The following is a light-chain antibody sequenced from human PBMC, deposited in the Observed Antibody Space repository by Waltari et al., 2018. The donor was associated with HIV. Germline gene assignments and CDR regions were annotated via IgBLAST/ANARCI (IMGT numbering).Light chain of an antibody. V-gene: IGKV1-5*03. Sequence: DIQMTQSPSTLSASVGERVTITCRASQNVGSWLAWYQQKPGKAPNLLIYKASSLESEVPSRFSGSGSGTEFTLTINGLQPDDFATYYCQQYISYSDTFGQGTKVEFK. CDR3: QQYISYSDT. CDR1: QNVGSW. CDR2: KAS. J-gene: IGKJ2*01.